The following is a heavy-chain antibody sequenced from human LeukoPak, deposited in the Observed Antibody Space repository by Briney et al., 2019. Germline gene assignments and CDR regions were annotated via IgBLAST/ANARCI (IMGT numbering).Heavy chain of an antibody. J-gene: IGHJ4*02. D-gene: IGHD3-10*01. CDR1: GGTFSSYA. Sequence: ASVKVSGKASGGTFSSYAISWVRQAPGQGLEWMGGIIPIFGTANYAQKFQGRVTITADESTSTAYMELSSLRSEDTAVYYCARLGNYGSGSDWGQGTLVTVSS. CDR2: IIPIFGTA. CDR3: ARLGNYGSGSD. V-gene: IGHV1-69*01.